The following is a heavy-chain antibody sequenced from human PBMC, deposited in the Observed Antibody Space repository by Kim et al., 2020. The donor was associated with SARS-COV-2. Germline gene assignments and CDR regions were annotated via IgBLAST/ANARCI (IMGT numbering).Heavy chain of an antibody. CDR1: GGSISSYY. CDR3: ARHRGYSSSFDAFDI. CDR2: IYYSGST. J-gene: IGHJ3*02. Sequence: SETLSLTCTVSGGSISSYYWSWIRQPPGKGLEWIGYIYYSGSTNYNPSLKSRVTISVDTSKNQFSLKLSSVTAADTAVYYCARHRGYSSSFDAFDIWGQGTMVTVSS. V-gene: IGHV4-59*08. D-gene: IGHD6-13*01.